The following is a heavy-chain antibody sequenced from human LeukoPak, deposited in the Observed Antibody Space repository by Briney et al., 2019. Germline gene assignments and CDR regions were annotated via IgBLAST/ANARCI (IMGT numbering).Heavy chain of an antibody. J-gene: IGHJ5*02. V-gene: IGHV1-2*02. CDR2: INPNSGGT. CDR3: ARERLEYCGGDCFNNWFDP. CDR1: GYTFTGYF. Sequence: ASVKVSFKASGYTFTGYFMHWVRPAPAQGLAWVGGINPNSGGTNNAQKFQGRVTMNRDTSISTAYMELGRLRSDETAVYYCARERLEYCGGDCFNNWFDPWGEGTLVTVSS. D-gene: IGHD2-21*01.